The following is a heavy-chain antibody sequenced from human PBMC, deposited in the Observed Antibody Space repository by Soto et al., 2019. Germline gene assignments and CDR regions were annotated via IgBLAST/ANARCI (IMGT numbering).Heavy chain of an antibody. CDR3: AHLTTAAHGGDY. CDR1: GFSLSTSGVG. Sequence: QITLKESGPTLVKPTQTLTLTCTFSGFSLSTSGVGVGWIRQPPGKALEWLAVIYWDDDKRYSPSLKSRLTITKDTSKNQVVLTMTNMDPVDTATYYCAHLTTAAHGGDYWGQGTLVTVSS. J-gene: IGHJ4*02. V-gene: IGHV2-5*02. D-gene: IGHD4-17*01. CDR2: IYWDDDK.